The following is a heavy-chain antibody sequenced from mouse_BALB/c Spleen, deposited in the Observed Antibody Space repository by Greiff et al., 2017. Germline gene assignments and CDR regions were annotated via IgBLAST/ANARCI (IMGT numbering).Heavy chain of an antibody. CDR1: GYSFTSYW. Sequence: VQLQQSGTVLARPGASVKMSCKASGYSFTSYWMHWVKQRPGQGLEWIGAIYPGNSDTSYNQKFKGKAKLTAVTSASTAYMELSSLTNEDSAVYYCTRCPHYYGSSYDAMDYWGQGTSVNVSS. CDR3: TRCPHYYGSSYDAMDY. J-gene: IGHJ4*01. CDR2: IYPGNSDT. V-gene: IGHV1-5*01. D-gene: IGHD1-1*01.